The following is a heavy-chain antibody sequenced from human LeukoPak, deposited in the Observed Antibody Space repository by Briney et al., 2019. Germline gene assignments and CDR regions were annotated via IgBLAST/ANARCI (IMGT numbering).Heavy chain of an antibody. V-gene: IGHV3-30-3*01. CDR1: GFTFSRYG. CDR3: ARGDDDGLLYYYGSSGYYSPFDY. CDR2: ISYDGSNK. J-gene: IGHJ4*02. D-gene: IGHD3-22*01. Sequence: GGSLRLSCAASGFTFSRYGMHWVRQAPGMGLEWEAVISYDGSNKYYADSVKGRFTISRDNSKNTLYLQMNGLRAEDTAVYYCARGDDDGLLYYYGSSGYYSPFDYWGQGTLVTVSS.